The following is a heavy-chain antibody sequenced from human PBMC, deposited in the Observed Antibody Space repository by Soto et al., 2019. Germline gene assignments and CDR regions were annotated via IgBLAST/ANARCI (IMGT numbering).Heavy chain of an antibody. CDR3: AREGGRLRFLDP. Sequence: VQLVQSGAEVKKPGSSVKVSCKASGGTFSSYAISWVRQAPGQGREWMGGIVPIFGTANYAQKFQGRVTITADESTSTAYMELSSLRSEDTAVYYGAREGGRLRFLDPWGQGSLVTVSS. CDR1: GGTFSSYA. V-gene: IGHV1-69*01. J-gene: IGHJ5*02. CDR2: IVPIFGTA. D-gene: IGHD3-3*01.